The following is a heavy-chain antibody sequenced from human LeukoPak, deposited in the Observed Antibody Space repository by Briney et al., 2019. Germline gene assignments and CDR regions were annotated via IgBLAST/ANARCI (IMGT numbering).Heavy chain of an antibody. D-gene: IGHD3/OR15-3a*01. V-gene: IGHV3-48*01. CDR2: ISSGSTVI. Sequence: PGGSLRLSCAASGFTFSSYNMNWVRQAPGKGLEWVSYISSGSTVIYYADSVKGRFTISRDNAKNSLYLQMNSLRAEDTAVYYCARDSGLTLFDYWGQGTLVTVSS. J-gene: IGHJ4*02. CDR3: ARDSGLTLFDY. CDR1: GFTFSSYN.